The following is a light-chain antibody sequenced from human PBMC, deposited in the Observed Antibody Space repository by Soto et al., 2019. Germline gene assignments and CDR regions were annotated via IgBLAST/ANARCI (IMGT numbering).Light chain of an antibody. J-gene: IGLJ3*02. CDR3: ASWDDTLQGRV. Sequence: QSVLTQPPSASGTPGQRVTISCSGRSSNIGANPVNWYQQLPGMAPTVLIYSDNERPSGVPDRFSASKSGTSASLAISGLQSEDEADYYCASWDDTLQGRVFGGGTKVTVL. V-gene: IGLV1-44*01. CDR1: SSNIGANP. CDR2: SDN.